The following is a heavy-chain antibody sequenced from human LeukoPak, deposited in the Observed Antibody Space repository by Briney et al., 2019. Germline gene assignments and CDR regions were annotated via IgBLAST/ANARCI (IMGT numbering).Heavy chain of an antibody. J-gene: IGHJ5*02. CDR1: GYSFTSYW. CDR3: ARHQRGGYQLPKFFDP. D-gene: IGHD2-2*01. CDR2: IYPGDSDT. V-gene: IGHV5-51*01. Sequence: GESLKISCKGSGYSFTSYWIGWVRQMPGKGLEWMWIIYPGDSDTRYSPSFQGQVTISADKSISTAYLQWSSLKASDTAMYYCARHQRGGYQLPKFFDPWGQGTLVTVSS.